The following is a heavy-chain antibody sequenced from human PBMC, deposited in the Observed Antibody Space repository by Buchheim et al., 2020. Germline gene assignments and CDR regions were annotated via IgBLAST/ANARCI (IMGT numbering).Heavy chain of an antibody. CDR1: GGSISSYY. J-gene: IGHJ6*02. D-gene: IGHD6-13*01. Sequence: QVQLQESGPGLVKPSETLSLTCTVSGGSISSYYWSWIRQPPGKGLEWIGYIYYSGSTTYNPSFKRRVTISVDTSTNQFSLKLSSVTAADTTVYYCARGAAAGTPHYYYYGMDVWGQGNT. V-gene: IGHV4-59*01. CDR2: IYYSGST. CDR3: ARGAAAGTPHYYYYGMDV.